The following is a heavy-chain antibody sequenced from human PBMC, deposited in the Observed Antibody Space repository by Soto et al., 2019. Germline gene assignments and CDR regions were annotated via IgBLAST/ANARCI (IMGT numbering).Heavy chain of an antibody. J-gene: IGHJ4*02. CDR2: IWHDGSEK. CDR3: ARGRTAVSDSSDCSSRFDY. D-gene: IGHD3-22*01. V-gene: IGHV3-33*01. Sequence: QVQLVESGGGVVQPGRSLRLSCAASEFIFSTYGMHWVRQAPGKGLEWVAVIWHDGSEKYYADSVKGRFTVSRDNSKNILFLQMNSLRAKDTAVYYCARGRTAVSDSSDCSSRFDYWGQGTRVTVSS. CDR1: EFIFSTYG.